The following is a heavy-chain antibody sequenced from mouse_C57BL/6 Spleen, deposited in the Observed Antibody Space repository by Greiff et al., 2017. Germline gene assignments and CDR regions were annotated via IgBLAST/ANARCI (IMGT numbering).Heavy chain of an antibody. J-gene: IGHJ3*01. D-gene: IGHD1-1*01. CDR2: IDPENGDT. Sequence: VQLQQSGAELVRPGASVKLSCTASGFNIKDDYMHWVKQRPEQGLEWIGWIDPENGDTEYASKFQGKATITADTSSNTAYLQLSSLTSEDTAVYYGTPYYYGSNKFAYWGQGTLGTVSA. CDR1: GFNIKDDY. V-gene: IGHV14-4*01. CDR3: TPYYYGSNKFAY.